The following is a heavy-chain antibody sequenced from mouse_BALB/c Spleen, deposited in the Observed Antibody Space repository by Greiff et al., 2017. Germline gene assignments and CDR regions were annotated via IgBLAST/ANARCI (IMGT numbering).Heavy chain of an antibody. V-gene: IGHV1-20*02. CDR1: GYSFTGYF. D-gene: IGHD2-3*01. J-gene: IGHJ2*01. CDR3: ARWDGYLDY. Sequence: VQLQQSGPELVKPGASVKISCKASGYSFTGYFMNWVMQSHGKSLEWIGRINPYNGDTFYNQKFKGKATLTVDKSSSTAHMELRSLASEDSAVYYCARWDGYLDYWGQGTTLTVSS. CDR2: INPYNGDT.